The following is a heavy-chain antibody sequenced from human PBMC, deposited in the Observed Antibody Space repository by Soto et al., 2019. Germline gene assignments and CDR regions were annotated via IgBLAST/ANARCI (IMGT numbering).Heavy chain of an antibody. J-gene: IGHJ6*02. Sequence: QVQLVESRGGVVQPGRSLRLSCAASGFTLSRYGMHWVRQAPGKGLEWVAVISFEGNTQYYADSVKGRFTISRDNSKDTLSLQIHSLRPEDTAVYYCARGAEHQLLSRDYFYGMDVWGQGTTVSVSS. CDR1: GFTLSRYG. CDR3: ARGAEHQLLSRDYFYGMDV. CDR2: ISFEGNTQ. D-gene: IGHD1-1*01. V-gene: IGHV3-30*05.